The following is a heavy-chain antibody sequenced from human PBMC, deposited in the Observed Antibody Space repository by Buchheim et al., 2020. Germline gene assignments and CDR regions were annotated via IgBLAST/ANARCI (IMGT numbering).Heavy chain of an antibody. CDR3: ARAHYYDVTGYYSYDFDY. J-gene: IGHJ4*02. Sequence: QLQLQESGPGLVKPSETLSVTCTVSGGSVTSGNFYWSWIRQPPGKGLEWIGYIYSSGSTNYHPSLKSRVSISVDTSHNQFSLKLNSVTAADSAVYYCARAHYYDVTGYYSYDFDYWGQGT. V-gene: IGHV4-61*01. D-gene: IGHD3-22*01. CDR2: IYSSGST. CDR1: GGSVTSGNFY.